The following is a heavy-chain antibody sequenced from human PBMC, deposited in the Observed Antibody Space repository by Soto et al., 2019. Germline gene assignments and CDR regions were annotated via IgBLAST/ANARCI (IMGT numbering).Heavy chain of an antibody. D-gene: IGHD7-27*01. CDR3: AKAASKHHNWGPVY. Sequence: GGSLRLSCAASGFTFSSYAMSWVRQAPGKGLEWVSAISGSGGSTYYADSMKGRFTISRDNSKNTLYLQMNSLRAEDTAVYYCAKAASKHHNWGPVYWGQGTLVTVSS. CDR1: GFTFSSYA. V-gene: IGHV3-23*01. J-gene: IGHJ4*02. CDR2: ISGSGGST.